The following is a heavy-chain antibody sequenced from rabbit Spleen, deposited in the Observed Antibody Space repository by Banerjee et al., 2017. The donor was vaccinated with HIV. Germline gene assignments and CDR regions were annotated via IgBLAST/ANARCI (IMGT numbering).Heavy chain of an antibody. V-gene: IGHV1S45*01. Sequence: QEQLVESGGGLVQPEGSLTLTCKASGFSFSDRDVMCWVRQAPGKGLEWIACINTATGKPVYATWAKGRFTISTTSSTTVTLQMTRLTAADTATYFCARDTSSSFSSYGMDLWGPGTLVTVS. CDR3: ARDTSSSFSSYGMDL. D-gene: IGHD1-1*01. CDR2: INTATGKP. CDR1: GFSFSDRDV. J-gene: IGHJ6*01.